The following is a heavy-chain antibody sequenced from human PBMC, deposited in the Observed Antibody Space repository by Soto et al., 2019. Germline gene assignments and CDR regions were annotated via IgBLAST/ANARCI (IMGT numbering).Heavy chain of an antibody. V-gene: IGHV4-34*01. CDR3: ARVYYDFWRQIDY. CDR1: GGSFSGYY. CDR2: INHSGST. Sequence: QVQLQQWGAGLLKPSETLSLTCAVYGGSFSGYYWSWIRQPPGKGLEWIGEINHSGSTNYNPSLKSRVTISVDTSKNQFSLKLSSVTAADTAVYYCARVYYDFWRQIDYWGQGTLVTVSS. J-gene: IGHJ4*02. D-gene: IGHD3-3*01.